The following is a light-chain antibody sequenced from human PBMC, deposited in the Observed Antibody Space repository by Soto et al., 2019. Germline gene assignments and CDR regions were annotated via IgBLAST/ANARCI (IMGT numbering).Light chain of an antibody. V-gene: IGLV2-8*01. CDR1: SGDVGAYIF. CDR3: VSFAAGAYG. Sequence: QSVLTQPPSASGSPGQSVTISCTGTSGDVGAYIFVSWYQQHPGKAPKLMVYGVNRRPPGVPDRFFASKSGNTASLTVSVLQAEDEAEYYCVSFAAGAYGFXTGTKVTVL. J-gene: IGLJ1*01. CDR2: GVN.